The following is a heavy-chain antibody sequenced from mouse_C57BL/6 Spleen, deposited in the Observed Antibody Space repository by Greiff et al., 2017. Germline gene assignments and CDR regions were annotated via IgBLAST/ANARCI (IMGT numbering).Heavy chain of an antibody. CDR3: ARKKVYGGFDY. CDR2: ISSGGSYT. Sequence: EVQGVESGGDLVKPGGSLKLSCAASGFTFSSYGMSWVRQTPDKRLEWVATISSGGSYTYYPDSVKGRFTISRDNAKNTLYLQMSSLKSEDTAMYYCARKKVYGGFDYWGQGTTLTVSS. D-gene: IGHD1-1*01. V-gene: IGHV5-6*01. CDR1: GFTFSSYG. J-gene: IGHJ2*01.